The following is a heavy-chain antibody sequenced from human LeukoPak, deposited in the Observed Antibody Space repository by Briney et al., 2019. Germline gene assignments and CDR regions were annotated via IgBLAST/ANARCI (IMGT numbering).Heavy chain of an antibody. Sequence: SETLSLTCTVSGGSISSSSYYWGWIRQPPGKGLEWIGSIYYSGSTYYNPSLKSRVTISVDTSKNQFSLKLSSVTAADTAVYYCARRFAVAGYNWFDPWGQGTLVTVSS. CDR1: GGSISSSSYY. CDR2: IYYSGST. V-gene: IGHV4-39*07. D-gene: IGHD6-19*01. J-gene: IGHJ5*02. CDR3: ARRFAVAGYNWFDP.